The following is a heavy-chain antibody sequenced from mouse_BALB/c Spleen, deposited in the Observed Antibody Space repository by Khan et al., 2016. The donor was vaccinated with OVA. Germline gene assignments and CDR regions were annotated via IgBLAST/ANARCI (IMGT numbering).Heavy chain of an antibody. CDR3: ASGYYDNYSEAMDY. J-gene: IGHJ4*01. CDR2: IWGDGTT. Sequence: VQLHESGPGLVAPSQSLSITCTVSGFSLTGYGVNWVRQPPGKGLEWLGMIWGDGTTDYNSALNSRLSISKDNSKSQVFLKMNSLQTDDTARYFCASGYYDNYSEAMDYWGQGTSVTVSS. CDR1: GFSLTGYG. D-gene: IGHD2-1*01. V-gene: IGHV2-6-7*01.